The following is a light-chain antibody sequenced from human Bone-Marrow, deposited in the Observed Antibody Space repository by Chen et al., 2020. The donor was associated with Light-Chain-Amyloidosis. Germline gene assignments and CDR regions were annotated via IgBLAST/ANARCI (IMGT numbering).Light chain of an antibody. CDR3: QSAYTSDTLYVL. Sequence: SYELTQQPSVSVSPGQTARISCSGDGLPKQYAYWYQLKPGQAPVLVIYNDSKRPSGIPERFSSSSSGTTVTLNIRGVQAEGEDDDYCQSAYTSDTLYVLFGGGTKLTVL. CDR1: GLPKQY. V-gene: IGLV3-25*03. J-gene: IGLJ2*01. CDR2: NDS.